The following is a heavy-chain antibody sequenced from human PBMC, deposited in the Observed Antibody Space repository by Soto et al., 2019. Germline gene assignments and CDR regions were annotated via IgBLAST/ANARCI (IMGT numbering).Heavy chain of an antibody. J-gene: IGHJ4*02. CDR3: AKDRGYSQGFVRHY. V-gene: IGHV3-23*01. D-gene: IGHD5-18*01. Sequence: EVQLLESGGGLAQPGGSLRPSCAASGFTFSSYAMAWVRQAPGTGLEWVSGISASCASTYYADSVKGRSTISRDESKNPLFLRISSLRAEDTGLYYCAKDRGYSQGFVRHYRCQGTVVTVPS. CDR2: ISASCAST. CDR1: GFTFSSYA.